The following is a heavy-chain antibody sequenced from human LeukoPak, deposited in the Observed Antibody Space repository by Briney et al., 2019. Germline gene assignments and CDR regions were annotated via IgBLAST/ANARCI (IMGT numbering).Heavy chain of an antibody. Sequence: ASVKVSRKASGYTFTGYYMHWVRQAPGQGLEWMGWINPNSGDTNYAQKFQGRVTMTRDTSISTAYMELSRLRSDDTAVYYCAGGGDPYYFDYWGQGTLVTVSS. J-gene: IGHJ4*02. V-gene: IGHV1-2*02. CDR1: GYTFTGYY. D-gene: IGHD3-16*01. CDR2: INPNSGDT. CDR3: AGGGDPYYFDY.